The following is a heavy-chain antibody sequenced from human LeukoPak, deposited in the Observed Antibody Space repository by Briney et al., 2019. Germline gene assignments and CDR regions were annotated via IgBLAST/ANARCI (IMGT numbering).Heavy chain of an antibody. D-gene: IGHD3-10*01. CDR1: GGSISSSY. CDR2: IYYSGSN. V-gene: IGHV4-59*08. J-gene: IGHJ4*02. Sequence: SETLSLTCAASGGSISSSYWSWIRQPPGKGLEWVGYIYYSGSNNYNPSSKSRGTISVDTSKNQFSLKLSSGTAADTAVYYFARTRYYCDSRSDGAPYYFDYWGQGTLVTVSS. CDR3: ARTRYYCDSRSDGAPYYFDY.